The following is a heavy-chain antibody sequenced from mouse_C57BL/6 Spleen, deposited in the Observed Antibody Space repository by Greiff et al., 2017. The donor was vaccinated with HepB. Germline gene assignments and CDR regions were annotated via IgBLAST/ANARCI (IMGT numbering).Heavy chain of an antibody. D-gene: IGHD2-3*01. J-gene: IGHJ3*01. V-gene: IGHV1-63*01. CDR2: IYPGGGYT. Sequence: VMLVESGAELVRPGTSVKMSCKASGYTFTNYWIGWAKQRPGHGLEWIGDIYPGGGYTNYNEKFKGKATLTADKSSSTAYMQFSSLTSEDSAIYYCARLDDGYYWFAYWGQGTLVTVSA. CDR3: ARLDDGYYWFAY. CDR1: GYTFTNYW.